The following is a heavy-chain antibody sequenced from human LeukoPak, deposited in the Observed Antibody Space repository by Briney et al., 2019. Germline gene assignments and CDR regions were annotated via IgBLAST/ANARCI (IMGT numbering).Heavy chain of an antibody. J-gene: IGHJ6*03. CDR3: ARGGARRYYYYMDV. CDR1: GFTFSSYS. Sequence: GGSLRLSCAASGFTFSSYSMNWVRQAPGKGLEWVSYISSSSSTIYYADSVKGRFTISRDNANNSLYLQMNSLRADDTAVYYCARGGARRYYYYMDVWGKGTTVTVSS. CDR2: ISSSSSTI. V-gene: IGHV3-48*04. D-gene: IGHD3-10*01.